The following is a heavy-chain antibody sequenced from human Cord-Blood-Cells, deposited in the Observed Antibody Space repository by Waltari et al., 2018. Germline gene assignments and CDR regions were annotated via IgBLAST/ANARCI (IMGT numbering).Heavy chain of an antibody. Sequence: QVQLVESGGGVVQPGRSLRLSCAASGFTFSSYGMHWVRQAPGKGLEWVAVISDDGSNKNYADSVKGRFNSSRDNAKNTLYLQMNSLRAEDTAVYYWAKVDYGGIYYGMDVWGQGTTVTVSS. CDR2: ISDDGSNK. J-gene: IGHJ6*02. D-gene: IGHD4-17*01. CDR1: GFTFSSYG. V-gene: IGHV3-30*18. CDR3: AKVDYGGIYYGMDV.